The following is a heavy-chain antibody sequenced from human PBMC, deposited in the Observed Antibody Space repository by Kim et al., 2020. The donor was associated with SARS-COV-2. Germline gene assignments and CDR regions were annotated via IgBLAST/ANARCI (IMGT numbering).Heavy chain of an antibody. CDR1: GYTLTMYA. V-gene: IGHV1-3*01. CDR2: INAGNGNT. Sequence: ASVKVSCKASGYTLTMYAMDWVRQAPGQRLEWMGWINAGNGNTKYSQKFQGRVTFTRDTSASTAYKEVNSLRSEDTAVYYCARGHTLWEVNHVNYTPLIDWLDPWGQRTLVTVS. CDR3: ARGHTLWEVNHVNYTPLIDWLDP. D-gene: IGHD3-3*01. J-gene: IGHJ5*02.